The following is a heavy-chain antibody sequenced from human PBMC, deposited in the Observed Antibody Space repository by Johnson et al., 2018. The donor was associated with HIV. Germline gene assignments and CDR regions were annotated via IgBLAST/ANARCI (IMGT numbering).Heavy chain of an antibody. CDR3: ARAYMSSGSYYDAFDI. J-gene: IGHJ3*02. V-gene: IGHV3-20*04. D-gene: IGHD1-26*01. CDR1: GFTFDDYG. CDR2: INWTGDST. Sequence: VQLVESGGGVVRPGGSLRVSCAASGFTFDDYGMNWVRQAPGKGLEWVSGINWTGDSTGYADSVKGRFTISRDNAKNSLYLQMNSLRAEDTALYYCARAYMSSGSYYDAFDIWGQGTMVIVSS.